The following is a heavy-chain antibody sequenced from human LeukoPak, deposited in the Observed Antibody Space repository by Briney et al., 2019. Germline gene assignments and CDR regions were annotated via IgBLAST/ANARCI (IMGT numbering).Heavy chain of an antibody. CDR2: IWYDGSNI. V-gene: IGHV3-33*01. D-gene: IGHD5-12*01. CDR3: VRDPYEAY. J-gene: IGHJ4*02. Sequence: PGGSLRLSCAASGFTFSSYGMHWVRQAPAKGLEWVAVIWYDGSNIFYADSVKGRFTISRDNSKNTVYLQMNSLRAEDTAVYYCVRDPYEAYWGQGTLVTVSS. CDR1: GFTFSSYG.